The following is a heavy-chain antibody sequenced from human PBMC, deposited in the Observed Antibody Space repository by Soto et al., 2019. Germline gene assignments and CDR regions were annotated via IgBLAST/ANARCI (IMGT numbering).Heavy chain of an antibody. J-gene: IGHJ6*03. V-gene: IGHV3-33*01. CDR1: GFTFSSYG. CDR2: IWYDGSNK. D-gene: IGHD2-2*01. CDR3: ARADCSSTSCPIHYMDV. Sequence: GGSLRLSCAASGFTFSSYGMHWVRQAPGKGLEWVAVIWYDGSNKYYADSVKGRFTISRDNSKNTLYLQMNSLRAEDTTVYYCARADCSSTSCPIHYMDVWGKGTTVTVSS.